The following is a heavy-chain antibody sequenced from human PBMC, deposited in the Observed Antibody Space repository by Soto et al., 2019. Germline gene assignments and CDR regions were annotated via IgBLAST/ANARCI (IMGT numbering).Heavy chain of an antibody. CDR1: GFTFSSYS. J-gene: IGHJ3*02. CDR2: ISSSSSYI. CDR3: ARNYYDSSGYYLDAFDI. D-gene: IGHD3-22*01. V-gene: IGHV3-21*01. Sequence: GGSLRLSCAASGFTFSSYSMNWVRQAPGKGLEWVSSISSSSSYIYYADSVKGRFTISRDNAKISLYLQMNSLRAEDTAVYFCARNYYDSSGYYLDAFDIWGQGTMVTVSS.